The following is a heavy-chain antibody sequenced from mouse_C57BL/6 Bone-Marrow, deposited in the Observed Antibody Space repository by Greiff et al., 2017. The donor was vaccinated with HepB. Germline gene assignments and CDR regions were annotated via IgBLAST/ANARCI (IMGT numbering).Heavy chain of an antibody. CDR2: IYPGEGGT. Sequence: VQLQQSGPELVKPGASVKISCKASGYAFSSSWMNWVKQRPGKGLEWIGRIYPGEGGTNYNGTFKGKATLTADKSSSTAYRQLSSLTSEDSAVYFCARMGTVDYWGRGTTLTVSS. CDR3: ARMGTVDY. D-gene: IGHD2-3*01. CDR1: GYAFSSSW. J-gene: IGHJ2*01. V-gene: IGHV1-82*01.